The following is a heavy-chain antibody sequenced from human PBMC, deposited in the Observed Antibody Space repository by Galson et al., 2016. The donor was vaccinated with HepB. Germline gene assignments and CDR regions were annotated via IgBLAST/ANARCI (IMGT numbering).Heavy chain of an antibody. D-gene: IGHD3-16*01. CDR1: GFTVSGTY. J-gene: IGHJ3*01. V-gene: IGHV3-53*01. CDR3: EAYSDPFDV. Sequence: SLRLSCAASGFTVSGTYMGWARQAPGKGLQWVSSLFSSGASFYTESLRGRFTVSRDTSTNTLDLQMNSLRADDSAVYYCEAYSDPFDVWGQGTVVTV. CDR2: LFSSGAS.